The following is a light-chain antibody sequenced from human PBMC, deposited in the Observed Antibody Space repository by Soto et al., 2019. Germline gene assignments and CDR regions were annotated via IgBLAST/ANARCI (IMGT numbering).Light chain of an antibody. CDR1: QSVSSSY. V-gene: IGKV3-15*01. J-gene: IGKJ1*01. CDR3: QQYINWSRA. Sequence: EIVLTQSPGTLSLSPGERATLSCRASQSVSSSYLAWYQQKPGQAPRLLIYGASTRATGIPARFSGSGSGTEFTLTITSLQSEDFAVYYCQQYINWSRAFGQGTKVDIK. CDR2: GAS.